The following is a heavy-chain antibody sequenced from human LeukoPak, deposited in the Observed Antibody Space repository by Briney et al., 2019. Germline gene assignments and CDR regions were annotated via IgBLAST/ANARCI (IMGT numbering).Heavy chain of an antibody. V-gene: IGHV4-34*01. D-gene: IGHD2-21*02. CDR2: INHSGST. Sequence: SSETLSLTCAAYGGSFSGYYWSWIRQPPGKGLEWIGEINHSGSTNYNPSLKSRVTISVDTSKNQFSLKLSSVTAADTAVYYCARGNIVVVTAIDYWGQGALVTVSS. CDR1: GGSFSGYY. J-gene: IGHJ4*02. CDR3: ARGNIVVVTAIDY.